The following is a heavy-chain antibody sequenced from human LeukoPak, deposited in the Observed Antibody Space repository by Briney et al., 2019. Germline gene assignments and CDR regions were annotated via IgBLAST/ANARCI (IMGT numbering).Heavy chain of an antibody. D-gene: IGHD3-10*01. J-gene: IGHJ5*02. CDR2: INTNTGNP. Sequence: ASVKVSCKASGYTFTSYAMNWVRQAPGQGLEWMGWINTNTGNPTYAQGFTGRFVFSLDTSVSTAYLQISSLKAEDTAVYYRARDRVRYYGSGPPNWFDPWGQGTLVTVSS. CDR3: ARDRVRYYGSGPPNWFDP. CDR1: GYTFTSYA. V-gene: IGHV7-4-1*02.